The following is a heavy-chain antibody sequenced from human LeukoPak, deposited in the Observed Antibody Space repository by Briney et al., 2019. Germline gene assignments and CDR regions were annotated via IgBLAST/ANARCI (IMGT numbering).Heavy chain of an antibody. CDR1: GGSISSGGYY. V-gene: IGHV4-31*03. J-gene: IGHJ4*02. Sequence: PSETLSLTCTVSGGSISSGGYYWSWIRQHPGKGLEWIGYIYYSGSTYYNPSLKSRVTISVDTSKNQFSLKLSSVTAADRAVYYCAVVHNWNYEVGYWGQGTLVTVSS. CDR3: AVVHNWNYEVGY. CDR2: IYYSGST. D-gene: IGHD1-7*01.